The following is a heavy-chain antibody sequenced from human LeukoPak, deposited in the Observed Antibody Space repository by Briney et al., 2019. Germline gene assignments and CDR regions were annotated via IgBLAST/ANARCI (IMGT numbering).Heavy chain of an antibody. J-gene: IGHJ3*02. CDR3: AKVLLWFGEEAPFDI. CDR2: INPNSGNT. D-gene: IGHD3-10*01. Sequence: GASVKVSCKASGYTFTGYYMHWVRRAPGQGLEWMGWINPNSGNTGYAQKFQGRVTMTRNTSISTAYMELSSLRSEDTAVYYCAKVLLWFGEEAPFDIWGQGTMVTVSS. CDR1: GYTFTGYY. V-gene: IGHV1-8*02.